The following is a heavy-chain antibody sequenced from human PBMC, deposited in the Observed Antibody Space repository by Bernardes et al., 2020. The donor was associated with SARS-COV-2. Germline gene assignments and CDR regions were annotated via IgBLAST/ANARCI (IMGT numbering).Heavy chain of an antibody. D-gene: IGHD6-19*01. V-gene: IGHV5-51*01. J-gene: IGHJ4*02. CDR1: GYSFTNYW. CDR2: IYPGDSDT. Sequence: GAPLKVSCKGSGYSFTNYWIGWVRQMPGKGLEWMGIIYPGDSDTRYSPSFQGQVTISADKSMNTAYLQWSSLRAEDTAVYYCAKERRYNSAWYPIQFDYWGQGTLVTVSS. CDR3: AKERRYNSAWYPIQFDY.